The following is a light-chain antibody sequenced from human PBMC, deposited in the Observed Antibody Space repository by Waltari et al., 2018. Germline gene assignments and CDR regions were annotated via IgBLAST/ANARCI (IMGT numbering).Light chain of an antibody. J-gene: IGKJ4*01. CDR1: QSMSSW. CDR2: NAS. CDR3: QQYNSYVLT. Sequence: CRASQSMSSWLAWYQQKPGKAPKLLFYNASSLESGVPSRFSGSGSGTEFTLTISSLQPDDFATYYCQQYNSYVLTFGGGTKVEIK. V-gene: IGKV1-5*03.